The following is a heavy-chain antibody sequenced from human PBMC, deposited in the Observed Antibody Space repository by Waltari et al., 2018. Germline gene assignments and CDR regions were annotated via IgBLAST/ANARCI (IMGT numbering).Heavy chain of an antibody. CDR1: GGSFNFYY. D-gene: IGHD2-21*01. CDR3: ARRGYCGIDCYSNYFDF. J-gene: IGHJ4*02. Sequence: QVLLQQWGAGLLKPSETLSLTCAVYGGSFNFYYWSWIRQPPGEGLEWIGEITQSGSTNYNPSLKSRVSISVDTPNNQFSLKLTSVTAADTAAYYCARRGYCGIDCYSNYFDFWGQGTLVTVSS. V-gene: IGHV4-34*01. CDR2: ITQSGST.